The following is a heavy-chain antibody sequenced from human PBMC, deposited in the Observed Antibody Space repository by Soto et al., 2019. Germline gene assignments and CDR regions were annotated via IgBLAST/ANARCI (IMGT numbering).Heavy chain of an antibody. D-gene: IGHD3-22*01. CDR1: GGTFSSYA. CDR2: IIPIFGTA. Sequence: QVQLVQSGAEVKKPGSSVKVSCKASGGTFSSYAISWVRQAPGQGLEWMGGIIPIFGTANYAQKFQGRVTITADESTSTDYMELSSLRSEDTDVYYCARVRLNYYDSSPRNYEGYYFDYWGQGTLVTVSS. V-gene: IGHV1-69*01. J-gene: IGHJ4*02. CDR3: ARVRLNYYDSSPRNYEGYYFDY.